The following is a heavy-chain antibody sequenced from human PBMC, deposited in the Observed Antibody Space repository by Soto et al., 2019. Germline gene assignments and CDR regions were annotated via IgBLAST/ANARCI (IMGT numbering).Heavy chain of an antibody. V-gene: IGHV4-4*02. CDR3: ATDMSGDDSGDSNYYYCYGMDF. J-gene: IGHJ6*02. CDR1: GGSISSSNW. Sequence: QVQLQESGPGLVKPSGTLSLTCAVSGGSISSSNWWSWVSQPPGKEREWIGGILHSGSTNDNPSLRSRVTIYVEKSKDHFTLKLISRTAADTAVYYSATDMSGDDSGDSNYYYCYGMDFWGQGTTVNVSS. CDR2: ILHSGST. D-gene: IGHD5-12*01.